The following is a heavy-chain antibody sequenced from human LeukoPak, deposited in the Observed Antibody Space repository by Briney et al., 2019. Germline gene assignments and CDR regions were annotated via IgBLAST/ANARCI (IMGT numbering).Heavy chain of an antibody. J-gene: IGHJ4*02. CDR1: GGSISSYY. CDR3: AKDSGSGSYHDY. CDR2: INHSGST. Sequence: PSETLSLTCTVSGGSISSYYWSWIRQPPGKGLEWIGEINHSGSTNYNPSLKSRVTISVDTSKNQFSLKLSSVTAADTAVYYCAKDSGSGSYHDYWGQGTLVTVSS. D-gene: IGHD1-26*01. V-gene: IGHV4-34*01.